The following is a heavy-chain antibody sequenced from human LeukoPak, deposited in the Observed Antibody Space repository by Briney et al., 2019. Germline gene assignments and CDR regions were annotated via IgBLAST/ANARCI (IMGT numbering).Heavy chain of an antibody. CDR3: ARVYDFWSGYYQLDY. D-gene: IGHD3-3*01. CDR2: ISSSGSTM. J-gene: IGHJ4*02. CDR1: GFTFSDYY. Sequence: GGSLRLSCAASGFTFSDYYMSWIRQAPGKGLEWVSYISSSGSTMYYADSVKGRFTISRDNAKNSLYLQMNSLRAEDTAVYYCARVYDFWSGYYQLDYWGQGTLVTVSS. V-gene: IGHV3-11*04.